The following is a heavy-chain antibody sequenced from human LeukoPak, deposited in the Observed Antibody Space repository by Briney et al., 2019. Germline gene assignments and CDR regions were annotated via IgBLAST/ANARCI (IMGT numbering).Heavy chain of an antibody. Sequence: PSETLSLTCTVSGGSISSDYWSWIRQPPGKGLEWIGYIYYSGSTNYNPSLKSRVTISVDTSENQFSLKLSSVTAADTAVYYCARFRVSSSLFDYWGQGTLVTVSS. J-gene: IGHJ4*02. CDR3: ARFRVSSSLFDY. CDR1: GGSISSDY. D-gene: IGHD6-13*01. V-gene: IGHV4-59*01. CDR2: IYYSGST.